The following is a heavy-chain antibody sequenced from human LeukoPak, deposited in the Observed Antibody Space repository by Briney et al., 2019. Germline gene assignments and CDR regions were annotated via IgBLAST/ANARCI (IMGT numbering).Heavy chain of an antibody. CDR3: AKGRGYSGYDRDYFDY. CDR2: ISSSSSPI. CDR1: GFTFSSYS. Sequence: GGSLRLSCAASGFTFSSYSMNWVRQAPGKGLEWVSYISSSSSPIYYADSVKGRSTISRDNAKNSLYLQINSLRAEDTALYYCAKGRGYSGYDRDYFDYWGQGTLVTVSS. D-gene: IGHD5-12*01. V-gene: IGHV3-48*01. J-gene: IGHJ4*02.